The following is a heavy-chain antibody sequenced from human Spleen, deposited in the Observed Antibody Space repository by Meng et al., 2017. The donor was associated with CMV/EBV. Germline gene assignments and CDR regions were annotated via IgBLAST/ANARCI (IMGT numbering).Heavy chain of an antibody. CDR3: ARRGGMGLPGMDV. J-gene: IGHJ6*02. CDR1: GGSFTAYH. Sequence: SETLSLTCAVFGGSFTAYHWRWVRQPPGKGLEWIGELNHSGITNYNPSLKSRVTIISLDTSKNQFSLKLSSVSAADTAVYFCARRGGMGLPGMDVWGQGTTVTVSS. V-gene: IGHV4-34*01. D-gene: IGHD3-16*01. CDR2: LNHSGIT.